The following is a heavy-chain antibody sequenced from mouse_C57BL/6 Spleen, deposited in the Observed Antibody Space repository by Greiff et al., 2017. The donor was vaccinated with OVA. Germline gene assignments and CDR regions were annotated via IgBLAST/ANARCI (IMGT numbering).Heavy chain of an antibody. J-gene: IGHJ3*01. CDR1: GYTFTDYD. CDR3: VRTCYINEAWFAY. V-gene: IGHV1-76*01. D-gene: IGHD2-5*01. Sequence: QVQLKESGAELVRPGASVKLSCKASGYTFTDYDINWVKQRPGQGLEWIARIYPGSGNTYYNEMIKGKATLTEEKSSSTPYMLLTNLSSEDSAVYCRVRTCYINEAWFAYWGQGTLVTVSA. CDR2: IYPGSGNT.